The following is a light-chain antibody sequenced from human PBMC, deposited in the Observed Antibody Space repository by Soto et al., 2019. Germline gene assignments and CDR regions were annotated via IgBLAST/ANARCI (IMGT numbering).Light chain of an antibody. J-gene: IGLJ2*01. V-gene: IGLV2-14*03. CDR2: EVR. CDR3: SSFTSKITLI. Sequence: QSALTQPASVSGSPGQSITISCAGTMRDIGAYNLVSWYQQHPGKAPQLIIYEVRNRPSGISFRFSGSKSANTASLTISGLQAEDEADYYCSSFTSKITLIFGGGTKVTVL. CDR1: MRDIGAYNL.